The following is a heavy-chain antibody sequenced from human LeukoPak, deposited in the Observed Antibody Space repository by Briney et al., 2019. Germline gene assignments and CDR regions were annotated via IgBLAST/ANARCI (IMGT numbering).Heavy chain of an antibody. J-gene: IGHJ5*02. CDR3: ARGPGPSDTSDWLDR. D-gene: IGHD5-18*01. CDR1: GGAFSSYY. V-gene: IGHV4-59*13. CDR2: IHNSGTT. Sequence: PSETLTLPYRVSGGAFSSYYWTWTGKPPGKAREWIGHIHNSGTTNNNPPLRSEYLIQIDTPEIHFSLNFGSVTPADTAVYFCARGPGPSDTSDWLDRWGQGMLVTVSS.